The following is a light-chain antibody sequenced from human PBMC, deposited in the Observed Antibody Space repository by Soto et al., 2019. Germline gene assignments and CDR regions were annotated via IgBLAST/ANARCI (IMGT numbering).Light chain of an antibody. V-gene: IGKV3-15*01. CDR3: QQYNNWPPT. Sequence: EVVMTPSPATLSVSPGERATLSCRASQSARSSLGWYQQTPGQPPRLLIHDVSIRATGIPARFNGSGSGTEFTLTISSLQSEDFAVYYCQQYNNWPPTFGQGTRREI. CDR1: QSARSS. CDR2: DVS. J-gene: IGKJ5*01.